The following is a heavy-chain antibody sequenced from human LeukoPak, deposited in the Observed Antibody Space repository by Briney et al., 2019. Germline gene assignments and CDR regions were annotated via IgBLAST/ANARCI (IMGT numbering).Heavy chain of an antibody. D-gene: IGHD3-9*01. J-gene: IGHJ4*02. Sequence: SETLSLTCAVYGGSFSGYYWSWIRQPPGKGLEWIGEINHSGSTNYSPSLKSRVTISVDTSKNQFSLKLSSVTAADTAVYYCASGNYDILTGYYRGTFDYWGQGTLVTVSS. V-gene: IGHV4-34*01. CDR1: GGSFSGYY. CDR2: INHSGST. CDR3: ASGNYDILTGYYRGTFDY.